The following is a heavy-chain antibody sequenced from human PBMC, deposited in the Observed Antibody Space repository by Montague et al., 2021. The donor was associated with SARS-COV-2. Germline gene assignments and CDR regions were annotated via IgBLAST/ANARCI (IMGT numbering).Heavy chain of an antibody. V-gene: IGHV4-39*01. CDR1: GFSLSTSGMG. Sequence: LVKPTQTLTLTCTFSGFSLSTSGMGVGWIRRPPGKGLEWIGSIYYSGSTYYTPSLKSRVTISVDTSKNQFSLKLSSVTAADTAVYYCAGQSGSSPFDNWGQGTLVTVSS. J-gene: IGHJ4*02. CDR2: IYYSGST. D-gene: IGHD6-13*01. CDR3: AGQSGSSPFDN.